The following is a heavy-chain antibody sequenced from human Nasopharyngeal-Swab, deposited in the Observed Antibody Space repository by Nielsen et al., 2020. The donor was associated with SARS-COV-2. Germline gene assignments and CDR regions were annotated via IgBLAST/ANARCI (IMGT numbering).Heavy chain of an antibody. CDR2: IYYSGST. V-gene: IGHV4-39*07. Sequence: WIRQPPGKGLEWTGSIYYSGSTYYNPSLKSRVTISVDTSKNQFSLKLSSVTAADTAVYYCAREGLYSSSLAYWGQGTLVTVSS. J-gene: IGHJ4*02. CDR3: AREGLYSSSLAY. D-gene: IGHD6-6*01.